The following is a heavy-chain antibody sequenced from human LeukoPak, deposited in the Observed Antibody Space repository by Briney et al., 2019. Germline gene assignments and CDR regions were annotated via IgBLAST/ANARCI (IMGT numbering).Heavy chain of an antibody. J-gene: IGHJ6*02. CDR3: ARDGGYDNYYYYGMDV. D-gene: IGHD6-19*01. Sequence: SVKVSCKASGGTFSSYAISWVRQAPGQGLEWMGGIIPIFGTANYAQKFQGRVTITADESTSTAYMELSSLRSEDTAVYYCARDGGYDNYYYYGMDVWGQGTLVTVSS. CDR1: GGTFSSYA. V-gene: IGHV1-69*01. CDR2: IIPIFGTA.